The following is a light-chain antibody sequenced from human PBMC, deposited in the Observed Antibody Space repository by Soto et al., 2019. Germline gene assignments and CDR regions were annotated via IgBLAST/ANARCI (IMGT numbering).Light chain of an antibody. V-gene: IGKV1-39*01. CDR2: AAS. CDR3: QQSYSTPK. J-gene: IGKJ1*01. Sequence: DIQMTQSPSSLSASVGDRVTITCRASQSISSYLNWYQQKPGKAPKLLIYAASSLQSGVPSRFSGSGSGTDFTLTISSLQPEDFATYYCQQSYSTPKFGQGTKVETK. CDR1: QSISSY.